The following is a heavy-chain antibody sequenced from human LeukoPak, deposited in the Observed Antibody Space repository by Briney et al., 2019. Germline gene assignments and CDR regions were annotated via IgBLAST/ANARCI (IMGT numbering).Heavy chain of an antibody. D-gene: IGHD1-26*01. CDR3: VKDVGGSYAFDY. V-gene: IGHV3-64D*09. Sequence: GGSLRLACSAAGFTVSRYAMHSVRQAAGKGLEYVSGINDNGRRTHYGESAKCRFSITRDNSKNTLHLQISTLRAEDTALYYCVKDVGGSYAFDYWGQGILVTVAS. CDR2: INDNGRRT. J-gene: IGHJ4*02. CDR1: GFTVSRYA.